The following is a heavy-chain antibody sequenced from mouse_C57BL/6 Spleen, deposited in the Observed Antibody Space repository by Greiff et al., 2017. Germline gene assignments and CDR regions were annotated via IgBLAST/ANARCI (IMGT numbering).Heavy chain of an antibody. CDR2: IRLKSDNYAT. CDR3: TGDYYGSSYVAY. V-gene: IGHV6-3*01. D-gene: IGHD1-1*01. CDR1: GFTFSNYW. J-gene: IGHJ3*01. Sequence: EVKLEESGGGLVQPGGSMKLSCVASGFTFSNYWMNWVRQSPEKGLEWVAQIRLKSDNYATHYAVSVKGRFTISRDDSKSSVYRQMNNLRAEDTGIDYCTGDYYGSSYVAYWGQGTLVTVSA.